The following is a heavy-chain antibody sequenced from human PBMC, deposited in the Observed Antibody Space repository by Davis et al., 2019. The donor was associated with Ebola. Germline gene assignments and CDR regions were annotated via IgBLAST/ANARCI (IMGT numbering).Heavy chain of an antibody. CDR1: GFTFSSYA. D-gene: IGHD5-18*01. CDR2: ISYDGSNK. CDR3: AKGAAMVYYYYYYMDV. Sequence: GESLKISCAASGFTFSSYAMHWVRQAPGKGLEWVAVISYDGSNKYYADSVKGRFTISRDNSKNTLYLQMNSLRAEDTAVYYCAKGAAMVYYYYYYMDVWGKGTTVTVSS. V-gene: IGHV3-30-3*01. J-gene: IGHJ6*03.